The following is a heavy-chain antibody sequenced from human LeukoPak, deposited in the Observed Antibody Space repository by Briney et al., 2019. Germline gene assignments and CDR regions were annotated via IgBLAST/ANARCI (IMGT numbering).Heavy chain of an antibody. CDR3: ARDKRWLQTQNNHYFDY. V-gene: IGHV3-23*01. Sequence: PGGSLRLSCAASGFTFTNYAMTWVRQAPGKGLEWVSAIRGSGGNTYYADSVKGRFTISRDNSKNTLYLQMNSLRAEDTAVYYCARDKRWLQTQNNHYFDYWGQGTLVTVSS. J-gene: IGHJ4*02. D-gene: IGHD5-24*01. CDR1: GFTFTNYA. CDR2: IRGSGGNT.